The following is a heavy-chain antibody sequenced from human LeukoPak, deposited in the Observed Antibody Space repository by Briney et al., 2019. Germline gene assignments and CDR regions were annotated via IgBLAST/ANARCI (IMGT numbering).Heavy chain of an antibody. D-gene: IGHD3-3*01. Sequence: TGGSLRLSCVTSGFTFGDYTMHWVRQVPGKGLEWLSGITCGGGNIADADSVKGRFTISRDNAKSSLYLQMNSLRNEDMAFYFCAKGYTFHGVAHDSGYFDYWGQGTLVTVSS. CDR2: ITCGGGNI. J-gene: IGHJ4*02. CDR3: AKGYTFHGVAHDSGYFDY. CDR1: GFTFGDYT. V-gene: IGHV3-9*03.